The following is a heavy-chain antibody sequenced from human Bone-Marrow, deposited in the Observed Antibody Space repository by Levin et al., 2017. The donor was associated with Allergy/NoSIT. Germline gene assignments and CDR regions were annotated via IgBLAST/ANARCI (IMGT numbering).Heavy chain of an antibody. CDR1: GFTFSSYA. J-gene: IGHJ4*02. D-gene: IGHD6-19*01. CDR2: ISGSGGST. V-gene: IGHV3-23*01. CDR3: AKDSFSSGWSRGDLDYFDY. Sequence: QLGESLKISCAASGFTFSSYAMSWVRQAPGKGLEWVSAISGSGGSTYYADSVKGRFTISRDNSKNTLYLQMNSLRAEDTAVYYCAKDSFSSGWSRGDLDYFDYWGQGTLVTVSS.